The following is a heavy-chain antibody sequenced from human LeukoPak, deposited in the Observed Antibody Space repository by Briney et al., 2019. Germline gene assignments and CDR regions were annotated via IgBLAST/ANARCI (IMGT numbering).Heavy chain of an antibody. V-gene: IGHV3-48*03. CDR3: ARVLDYGDYVGWFDP. CDR1: GFTFSNYE. Sequence: GGSLRLSCAASGFTFSNYEMNWVRQAPGKGLEWVSYISSSGRTIYYADSVKGRFTISRDNAKNSLYLQMNSLRAEDTAVYYCARVLDYGDYVGWFDPWGQGTLVTVSS. CDR2: ISSSGRTI. D-gene: IGHD4-17*01. J-gene: IGHJ5*02.